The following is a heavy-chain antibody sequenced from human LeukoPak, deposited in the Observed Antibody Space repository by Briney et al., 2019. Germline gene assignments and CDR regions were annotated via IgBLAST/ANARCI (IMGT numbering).Heavy chain of an antibody. CDR2: IKSKTDGGTT. CDR1: GFTFSNAW. D-gene: IGHD5-18*01. J-gene: IGHJ4*02. Sequence: GGSLRLSCVASGFTFSNAWMGWVRQAPGKGLEWVGRIKSKTDGGTTDYAAPVKGRFTISRDDSKNTLYLQVNSLKTEDTAVYYCEGSMVSNTASDSWGQGTLVIVSS. V-gene: IGHV3-15*01. CDR3: EGSMVSNTASDS.